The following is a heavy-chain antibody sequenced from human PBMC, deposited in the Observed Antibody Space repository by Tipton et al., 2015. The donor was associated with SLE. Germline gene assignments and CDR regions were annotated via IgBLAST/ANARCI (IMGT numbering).Heavy chain of an antibody. CDR2: IYYSGST. CDR1: GGSINITSYY. D-gene: IGHD1-26*01. Sequence: GLVKPSETLSLSCTVSGGSINITSYYWGWIRQPPGKGLEWIGYIYYSGSTNYNPSLKSRVTISVDTSNNQFSLRLSSVTAADTAVYYCASAQWDANIYFDYWGQGTLVTVSS. CDR3: ASAQWDANIYFDY. V-gene: IGHV4-61*05. J-gene: IGHJ4*02.